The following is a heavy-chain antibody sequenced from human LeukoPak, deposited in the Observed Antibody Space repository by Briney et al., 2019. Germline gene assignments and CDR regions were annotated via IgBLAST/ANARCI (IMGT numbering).Heavy chain of an antibody. D-gene: IGHD3-22*01. CDR3: ARDVGYYDSSGYLGY. V-gene: IGHV3-7*01. CDR2: IKQDGSEK. CDR1: GFTFSSYW. Sequence: GGSLRLPCAASGFTFSSYWMSWVRQAPGKGLEWVANIKQDGSEKYYVDSVKGRFTISRDNAKNSLYLQMKSLRAEDTAVYYCARDVGYYDSSGYLGYWSQGTLVTVSS. J-gene: IGHJ4*02.